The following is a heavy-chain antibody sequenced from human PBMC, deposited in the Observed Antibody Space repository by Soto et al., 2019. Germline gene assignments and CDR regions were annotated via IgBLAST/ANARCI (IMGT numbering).Heavy chain of an antibody. CDR1: GFTFSSYA. Sequence: GGSLRLSCAASGFTFSSYAMSWVRQAPGKGLEWVSAISGSGGSTYYADSVKGRFTISRDNSKNTLYLQMNSLRAEDTAVYYCAKISNRLSGYYYGMDVWGQGTTVTISS. J-gene: IGHJ6*02. CDR2: ISGSGGST. CDR3: AKISNRLSGYYYGMDV. D-gene: IGHD4-4*01. V-gene: IGHV3-23*01.